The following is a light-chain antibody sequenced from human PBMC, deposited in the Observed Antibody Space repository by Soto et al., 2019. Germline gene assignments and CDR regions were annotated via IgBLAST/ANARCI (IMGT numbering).Light chain of an antibody. CDR2: DAS. V-gene: IGKV1-5*01. Sequence: DIQMTQSPSTLSASVGDRVTITCRASQGFSRWLAWYQQKPGKSPKLLIYDASTLQSGVPSRFSGSGSGTEFTLTISSLQPDCFASEHSQQYASYSTFGQGTKLEI. CDR1: QGFSRW. J-gene: IGKJ2*01. CDR3: QQYASYST.